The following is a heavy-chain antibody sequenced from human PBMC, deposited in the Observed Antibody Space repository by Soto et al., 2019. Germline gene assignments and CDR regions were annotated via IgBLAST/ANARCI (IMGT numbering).Heavy chain of an antibody. CDR3: TRDRYSGFNSFDY. V-gene: IGHV6-1*01. J-gene: IGHJ4*02. Sequence: SQTLSLTCAISGDSVSSNSATWNWIRQSPSRGLEWLGRTYYRSKWYSDYAVSVQSRISINADTSKNQFSLQLSSVTPEDTAVYYCTRDRYSGFNSFDYWGQGTPVTVSS. CDR2: TYYRSKWYS. D-gene: IGHD5-12*01. CDR1: GDSVSSNSAT.